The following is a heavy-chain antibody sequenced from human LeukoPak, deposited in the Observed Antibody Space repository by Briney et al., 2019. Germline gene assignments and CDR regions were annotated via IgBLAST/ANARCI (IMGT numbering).Heavy chain of an antibody. CDR2: ISKSGGSS. CDR1: GFTLSTYA. Sequence: GGSLRLSCAVSGFTLSTYAMTWVRQAPGKGLEWVSGISKSGGSSYYADSVKGRFTISRDNSKNTLYLQMNSLRAEDTAVYYCAKEKEFYFDNWGQGALVTVSS. CDR3: AKEKEFYFDN. J-gene: IGHJ4*02. V-gene: IGHV3-23*01. D-gene: IGHD3-10*01.